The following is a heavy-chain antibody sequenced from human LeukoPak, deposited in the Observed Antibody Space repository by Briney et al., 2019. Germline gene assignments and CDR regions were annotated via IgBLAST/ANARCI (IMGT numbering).Heavy chain of an antibody. CDR2: ISSSSSYI. J-gene: IGHJ4*02. Sequence: GGSLRLSCAASGFTFSSYSMNWVRQAPGKGLEWVSSISSSSSYIYYADSVKGRFTISRDNSKNTLYLQMNSLRAEDTAVYYCAKVTYGSGTYGAFDSWGQGTLVTVSS. CDR3: AKVTYGSGTYGAFDS. V-gene: IGHV3-21*04. CDR1: GFTFSSYS. D-gene: IGHD3-10*01.